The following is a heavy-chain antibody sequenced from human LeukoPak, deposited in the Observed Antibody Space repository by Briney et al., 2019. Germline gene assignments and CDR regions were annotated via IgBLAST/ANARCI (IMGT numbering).Heavy chain of an antibody. CDR1: GYTFTDYY. CDR2: FNPYSGGT. Sequence: ASVKVSFKASGYTFTDYYIHWVRQAPGQGLEWMGWFNPYSGGTNYAEKFQGRVTMTRDTSITTAYMELSSLRSDDTAMYYCATLRRSGWYIGDWGQGTLVTVSS. D-gene: IGHD6-19*01. V-gene: IGHV1-2*02. CDR3: ATLRRSGWYIGD. J-gene: IGHJ4*02.